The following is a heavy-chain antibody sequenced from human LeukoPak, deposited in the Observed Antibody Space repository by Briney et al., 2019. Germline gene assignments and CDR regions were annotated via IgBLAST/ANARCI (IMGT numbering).Heavy chain of an antibody. V-gene: IGHV3-30-3*01. CDR2: ISYDGSNK. J-gene: IGHJ4*02. CDR1: GFTFSSYA. Sequence: GGSLRLSCAASGFTFSSYAMHWVRQAPGKGLEWVAVISYDGSNKYYVDSVKGRFTISRDNSKNTLYLQMNSLRAEDTAVYYCASNGAAGPPYFDYWGQGTLVTVSS. CDR3: ASNGAAGPPYFDY. D-gene: IGHD6-13*01.